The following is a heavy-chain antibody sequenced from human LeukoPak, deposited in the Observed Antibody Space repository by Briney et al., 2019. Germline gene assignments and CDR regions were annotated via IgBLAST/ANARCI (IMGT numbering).Heavy chain of an antibody. CDR1: GYSISSGYY. CDR2: IYHSGST. D-gene: IGHD3-22*01. J-gene: IGHJ5*02. Sequence: PSETLSLTCAVSGYSISSGYYWGWIRQPPGKGLEWIGSIYHSGSTYYNPSLKSRVTISVDTSKNQFSLKLSSVTAADTAVYYCARLYYYDSSGYYWFDPWGQGTLVTVSS. CDR3: ARLYYYDSSGYYWFDP. V-gene: IGHV4-38-2*01.